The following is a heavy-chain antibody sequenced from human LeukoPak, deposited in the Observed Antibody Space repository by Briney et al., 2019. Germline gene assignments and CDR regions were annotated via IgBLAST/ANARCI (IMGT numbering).Heavy chain of an antibody. CDR2: IIPIFGTA. Sequence: SVKVSCKASGYTFTSYYMHWVRQAPGQGLEWMGGIIPIFGTANYAQKFQGRVTITTDESTSTAYMELSSLRSEDTAVYYCARVKTRVTYTPGYYYYYYMDVWGKGTTVTVSS. J-gene: IGHJ6*03. V-gene: IGHV1-69*05. D-gene: IGHD2-2*02. CDR3: ARVKTRVTYTPGYYYYYYMDV. CDR1: GYTFTSYY.